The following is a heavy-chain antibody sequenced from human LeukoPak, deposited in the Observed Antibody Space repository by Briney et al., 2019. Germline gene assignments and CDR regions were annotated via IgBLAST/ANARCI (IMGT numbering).Heavy chain of an antibody. CDR3: VKYSSGWYYDY. Sequence: GGSLRLSCSASGFTFSKYAMHWVRQAPGKGLEYVSAINDNGRSTYYADSVKGRFSISRDNSKNTLYLQMSSLRAEDTAVYYCVKYSSGWYYDYWGQGTLVTVSS. CDR1: GFTFSKYA. D-gene: IGHD6-19*01. CDR2: INDNGRST. V-gene: IGHV3-64D*09. J-gene: IGHJ4*02.